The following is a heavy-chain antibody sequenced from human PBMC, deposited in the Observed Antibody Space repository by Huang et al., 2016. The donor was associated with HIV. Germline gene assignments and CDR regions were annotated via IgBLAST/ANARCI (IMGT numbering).Heavy chain of an antibody. V-gene: IGHV3-30*04. Sequence: QVQLVESGGGLVQPGRSLRLSCAAFGFTFTNYAIHWFRQAPVKVLEWVAFISYDGRNKFYADSVKGRFTISRDNSKSTLYLLMNSLRVDDTALYYCARSAVPGDGDWFDPWGQGTLVTVSS. D-gene: IGHD6-19*01. CDR2: ISYDGRNK. CDR3: ARSAVPGDGDWFDP. J-gene: IGHJ5*02. CDR1: GFTFTNYA.